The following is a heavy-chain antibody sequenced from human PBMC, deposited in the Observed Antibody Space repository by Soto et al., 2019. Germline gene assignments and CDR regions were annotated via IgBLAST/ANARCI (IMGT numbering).Heavy chain of an antibody. CDR3: ARSRGAEPPQDY. CDR2: ISYDGSNK. CDR1: GLTFSSYA. V-gene: IGHV3-30-3*01. Sequence: GGSLRLSCAASGLTFSSYAMHWVRQAPGKGLEWVAVISYDGSNKYYADSVKGRFTISRDNSKNTLYLQMNSLRAEDTAVYYCARSRGAEPPQDYWGQGPLVTVSS. J-gene: IGHJ4*02. D-gene: IGHD6-25*01.